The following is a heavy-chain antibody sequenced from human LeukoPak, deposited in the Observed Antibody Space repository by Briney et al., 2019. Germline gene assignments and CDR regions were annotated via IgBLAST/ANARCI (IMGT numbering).Heavy chain of an antibody. D-gene: IGHD1-7*01. CDR3: VAYNWNYPDY. Sequence: QPGGSLRLSCAASGFTFSSYYMYWVRQAPGKGPVWVSGTNTVGSTTSYADSVVKGRFTISRDNAKNTLYLQMNSLRAEDTAVYYCVAYNWNYPDYWGQGTLVTVSS. J-gene: IGHJ4*02. CDR1: GFTFSSYY. V-gene: IGHV3-74*01. CDR2: TNTVGSTT.